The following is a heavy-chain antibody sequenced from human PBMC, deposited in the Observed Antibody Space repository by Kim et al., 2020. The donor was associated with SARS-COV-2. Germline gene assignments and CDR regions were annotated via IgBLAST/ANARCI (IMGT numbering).Heavy chain of an antibody. J-gene: IGHJ6*02. CDR2: ISGYNGDL. CDR1: GYTFTNYG. CDR3: AADGVLDYYYGMDV. Sequence: ASVKVTCKASGYTFTNYGLSWVRQAPGQGLEWMGWISGYNGDLNYAQKFQGRVTMTTDTSTSTAYMELRSLRSDDTAVYYCAADGVLDYYYGMDVWGQGTTVTVSS. V-gene: IGHV1-18*01. D-gene: IGHD2-8*02.